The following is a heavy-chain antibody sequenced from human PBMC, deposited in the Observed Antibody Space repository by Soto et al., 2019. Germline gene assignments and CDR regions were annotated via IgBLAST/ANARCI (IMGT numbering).Heavy chain of an antibody. CDR2: INPNSGTT. V-gene: IGHV1-2*04. Sequence: QVQLVQSGAEVKKPGASVRVSCRASDYTFTAYFIHWVRQAPGQGLEWVGSINPNSGTTKYAQKFRGWVTVTADTSITTAYMELGRLRSDDTAVYYCARGFATHAFDLWGQGTLVTVSS. J-gene: IGHJ4*02. CDR1: DYTFTAYF. CDR3: ARGFATHAFDL. D-gene: IGHD3-3*01.